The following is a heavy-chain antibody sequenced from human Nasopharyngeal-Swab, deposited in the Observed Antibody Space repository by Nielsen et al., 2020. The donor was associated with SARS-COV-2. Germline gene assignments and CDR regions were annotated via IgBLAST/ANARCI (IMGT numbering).Heavy chain of an antibody. CDR3: AVPRGSGWYYRSLSFDY. Sequence: ASVKVSCKASGYTFTSYDINWVRQATGQGLEWMGWMNPNSGNTGYAQKFQGRATMTRNTSISTAYMELSSLRSEDTAVYYCAVPRGSGWYYRSLSFDYWGQGTLVTVSS. J-gene: IGHJ4*02. V-gene: IGHV1-8*01. D-gene: IGHD6-19*01. CDR1: GYTFTSYD. CDR2: MNPNSGNT.